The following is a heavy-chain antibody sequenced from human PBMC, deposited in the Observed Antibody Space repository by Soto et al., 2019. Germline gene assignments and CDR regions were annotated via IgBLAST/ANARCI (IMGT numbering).Heavy chain of an antibody. D-gene: IGHD3-3*01. CDR2: IWYDGSNK. Sequence: PVGSLRLSCAASGFTFSSYAMSWVRQAPGKGLEWVAVIWYDGSNKYYADSVKGRLTISRDNSKNTLYLQMNSLRAEDTAVYYCARDRAYYDFWSGGYYYYGMDVWGQGTTVTVSS. V-gene: IGHV3-33*08. CDR3: ARDRAYYDFWSGGYYYYGMDV. CDR1: GFTFSSYA. J-gene: IGHJ6*02.